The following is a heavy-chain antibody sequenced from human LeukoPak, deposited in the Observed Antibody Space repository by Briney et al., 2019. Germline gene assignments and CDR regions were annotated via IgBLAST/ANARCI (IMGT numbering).Heavy chain of an antibody. V-gene: IGHV4-59*08. CDR1: GGSINNYY. CDR3: ARTTAVFFWFGP. Sequence: SETLSLTCTVSGGSINNYYWSWIRQPPGKGLEWIAYIYYTGSTSYNPSLKSRLTISVDTSKDQFSLKLNSVTAADTAMYYCARTTAVFFWFGPWGQGALVTVSS. J-gene: IGHJ5*02. CDR2: IYYTGST. D-gene: IGHD3-3*01.